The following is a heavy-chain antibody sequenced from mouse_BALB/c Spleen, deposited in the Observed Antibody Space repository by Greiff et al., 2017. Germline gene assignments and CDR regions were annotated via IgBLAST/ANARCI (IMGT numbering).Heavy chain of an antibody. Sequence: VKLVESGPGLVAPSQSLSITCTVSGFSLTSYGVHWVRQPPGKGLEWLGVIWAGGSTNYNSGLMSRLSISKDNSKSQVFLKMNSLQTDDTAMYYCAGYYYGSSLYWYFDVWGAGTTVTVSS. J-gene: IGHJ1*01. D-gene: IGHD1-1*01. CDR1: GFSLTSYG. CDR3: AGYYYGSSLYWYFDV. CDR2: IWAGGST. V-gene: IGHV2-9*02.